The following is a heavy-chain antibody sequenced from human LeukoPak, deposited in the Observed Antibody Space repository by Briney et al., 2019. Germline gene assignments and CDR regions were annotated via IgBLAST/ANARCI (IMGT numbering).Heavy chain of an antibody. CDR2: INHSGST. CDR1: GGSFSGYY. D-gene: IGHD6-13*01. CDR3: ARGRVYHTFDY. Sequence: SETLSLTCAVYGGSFSGYYWSWIRQPPGKGLEWIGEINHSGSTNYNPSLKSRVTISVDTSKNQFSLKLSSVTAADTAVYYCARGRVYHTFDYWGQGTLVTVSS. V-gene: IGHV4-34*01. J-gene: IGHJ4*02.